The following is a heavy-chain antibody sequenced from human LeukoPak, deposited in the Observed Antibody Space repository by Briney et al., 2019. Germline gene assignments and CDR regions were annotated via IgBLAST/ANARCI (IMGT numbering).Heavy chain of an antibody. D-gene: IGHD2-15*01. CDR3: VRYCNGGSCYRAAFDV. CDR1: GFTFSDYG. J-gene: IGHJ3*01. V-gene: IGHV3-33*01. CDR2: IWYDGGKE. Sequence: GSLILSCVVSGFTFSDYGMYWVRQAPGKGLEWVALIWYDGGKEYYTDSVRGRFTISRDNSKNTLYLQMNSLRAEDTAVYYCVRYCNGGSCYRAAFDVWGPGTMVTVSS.